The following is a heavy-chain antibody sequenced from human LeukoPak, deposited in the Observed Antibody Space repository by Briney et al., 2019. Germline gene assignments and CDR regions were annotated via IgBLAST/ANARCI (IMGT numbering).Heavy chain of an antibody. J-gene: IGHJ4*02. CDR2: IWYDGSNQ. CDR3: ASDFWSGYYIY. CDR1: GFTFSSYA. Sequence: GRSLRLSCAASGFTFSSYAMHWVRQAPGKGLEWVAVIWYDGSNQYYADSVKGRFTVSRDNSKNTLYLQMNSLRAEDTAVYYCASDFWSGYYIYWGQGTLVTVSS. D-gene: IGHD3-3*01. V-gene: IGHV3-33*08.